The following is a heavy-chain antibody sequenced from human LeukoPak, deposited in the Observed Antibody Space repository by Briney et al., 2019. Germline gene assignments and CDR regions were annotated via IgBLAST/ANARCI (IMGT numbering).Heavy chain of an antibody. D-gene: IGHD2-21*02. CDR3: ARGEGGGDPYY. CDR2: ISSSSAYI. CDR1: GFTFSSYS. Sequence: GGSLRLSCAASGFTFSSYSMNWVRQAPGKGLEWVSYISSSSAYIYYADSVKGRFTISRDNAKNSLYLQMNSLRVEDTAVYYCARGEGGGDPYYWGQGSLVTVSS. V-gene: IGHV3-21*01. J-gene: IGHJ4*02.